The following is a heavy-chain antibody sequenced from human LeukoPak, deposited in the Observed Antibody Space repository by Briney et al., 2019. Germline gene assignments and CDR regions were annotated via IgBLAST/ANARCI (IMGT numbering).Heavy chain of an antibody. Sequence: GGSLRLSCAASGFTFSSYAMHWVRQAPGKGLEWVAVISYDGSNKYYADSVKGRFTISRDNSKNTLYLQMNSLRAGDTAVYYCAREGIAVVRAFDIWGQGTMVTVSS. V-gene: IGHV3-30-3*01. CDR1: GFTFSSYA. D-gene: IGHD6-19*01. J-gene: IGHJ3*02. CDR2: ISYDGSNK. CDR3: AREGIAVVRAFDI.